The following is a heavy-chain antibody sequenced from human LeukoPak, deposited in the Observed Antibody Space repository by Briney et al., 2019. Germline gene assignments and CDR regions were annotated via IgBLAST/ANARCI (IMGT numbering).Heavy chain of an antibody. Sequence: AGGSLRLSCAASGFTFSSYAMSWVRQAPGKGLEWVSAISGSGGSTYADSVKGRFTISRDNSKNTLYLQMNSLRAEDTAVYYCARHYRANYSSSWYLVRGPNWFDPWGQGTLVTVSS. CDR2: ISGSGGST. CDR3: ARHYRANYSSSWYLVRGPNWFDP. D-gene: IGHD6-13*01. J-gene: IGHJ5*02. V-gene: IGHV3-23*01. CDR1: GFTFSSYA.